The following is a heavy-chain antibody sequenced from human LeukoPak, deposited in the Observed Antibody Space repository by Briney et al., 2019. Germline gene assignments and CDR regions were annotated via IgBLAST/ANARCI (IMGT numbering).Heavy chain of an antibody. J-gene: IGHJ6*03. CDR1: GFTFSSYS. CDR2: ISSSGSTI. Sequence: GGSLRLSCAASGFTFSSYSMNWVRQAPGKGLEWVSYISSSGSTIYYADSVKGRFTISRDNAKNSLYLQMNSLRAEDTAVYYCARVPQAVAGTTRPKNYYYYYYMDVWGKGTTVTISS. CDR3: ARVPQAVAGTTRPKNYYYYYYMDV. V-gene: IGHV3-48*04. D-gene: IGHD6-19*01.